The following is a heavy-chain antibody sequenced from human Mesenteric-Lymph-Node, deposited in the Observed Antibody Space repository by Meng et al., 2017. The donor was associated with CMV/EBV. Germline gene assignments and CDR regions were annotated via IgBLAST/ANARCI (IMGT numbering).Heavy chain of an antibody. V-gene: IGHV3-23*01. D-gene: IGHD2-2*01. J-gene: IGHJ1*01. Sequence: LSLTCAASGFTFRNSGMSWVRQAPRKGLEWVSTITGSGDYTYYGDSVKGRFTISRDNSKSTLFLQMNSLRAEDSAVYYCAKTERGIREGSRTWDFQHWGQGTLVTVSS. CDR3: AKTERGIREGSRTWDFQH. CDR2: ITGSGDYT. CDR1: GFTFRNSG.